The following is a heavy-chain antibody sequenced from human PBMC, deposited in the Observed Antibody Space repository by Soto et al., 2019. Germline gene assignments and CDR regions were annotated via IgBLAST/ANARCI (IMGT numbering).Heavy chain of an antibody. V-gene: IGHV3-66*01. Sequence: PGGSLRLSCAASGFTVSSNYMSWVRQAPGKGLEWVSVIYSGGSTYYADSVKGRFTTSRDNSKNTLYLQMNSLRAEDTAVYYCARVPIVVVTARDPHAFDIWGQGTMVTVSS. CDR3: ARVPIVVVTARDPHAFDI. D-gene: IGHD2-21*02. CDR1: GFTVSSNY. J-gene: IGHJ3*02. CDR2: IYSGGST.